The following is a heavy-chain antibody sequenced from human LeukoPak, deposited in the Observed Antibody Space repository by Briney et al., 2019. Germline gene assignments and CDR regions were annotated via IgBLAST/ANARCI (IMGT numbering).Heavy chain of an antibody. J-gene: IGHJ6*02. CDR3: ARDMAAAGGNYGMDV. D-gene: IGHD6-13*01. CDR2: IYYSGST. CDR1: GGSISSYY. V-gene: IGHV4-59*01. Sequence: PSETLSLTCTVSGGSISSYYWSWIRQPPGKGLEWIGYIYYSGSTNYNPSLKSRVTISVDTSKNQFSLKLSSVTAADTAVYYCARDMAAAGGNYGMDVWGQGTTVTVSS.